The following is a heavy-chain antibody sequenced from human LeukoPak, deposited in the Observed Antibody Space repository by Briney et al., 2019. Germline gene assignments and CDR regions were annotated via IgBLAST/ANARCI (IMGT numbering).Heavy chain of an antibody. V-gene: IGHV1-8*01. J-gene: IGHJ4*02. CDR1: GYTFTSYD. CDR2: MNPNSGNT. Sequence: GASVKVSCKASGYTFTSYDINWVRQATGQGLEWMGWMNPNSGNTGYAQKFQGRVTMTRNTSISTAYMEVSSLGSEDTAVYYCARGASLRAVVVGATSSPPMPYDFWGQGTLVTVPS. CDR3: ARGASLRAVVVGATSSPPMPYDF. D-gene: IGHD2-15*01.